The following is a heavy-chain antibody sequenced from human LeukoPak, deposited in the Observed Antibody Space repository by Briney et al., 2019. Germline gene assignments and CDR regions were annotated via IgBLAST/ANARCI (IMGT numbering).Heavy chain of an antibody. J-gene: IGHJ4*02. Sequence: SETLSLTFTVSGGSISSSYLSWIRQPAGKGLEWIGRIYTSGSTNYNPSLKSRVTMSVDTSEKQFSLKLNSVTTADTAVYYCTRGAGWLIDYWGQGILVTVSS. D-gene: IGHD3-16*01. CDR3: TRGAGWLIDY. CDR2: IYTSGST. CDR1: GGSISSSY. V-gene: IGHV4-4*07.